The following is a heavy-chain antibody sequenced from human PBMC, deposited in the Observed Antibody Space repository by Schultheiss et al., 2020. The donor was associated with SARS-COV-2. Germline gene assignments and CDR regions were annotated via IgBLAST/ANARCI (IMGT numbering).Heavy chain of an antibody. J-gene: IGHJ6*02. Sequence: GGSLRLSCAASGFTFSSYGMHWVRQAPGKGLEWVSAISGSGGSTYYADSVKGRFTISRDNSKNTLYLQMSSLRAEDTAVYYCVKDRGSRYFWSGYPVTTWGMDVWGQGTTVTVSS. CDR2: ISGSGGST. D-gene: IGHD3-3*01. CDR3: VKDRGSRYFWSGYPVTTWGMDV. CDR1: GFTFSSYG. V-gene: IGHV3-23*01.